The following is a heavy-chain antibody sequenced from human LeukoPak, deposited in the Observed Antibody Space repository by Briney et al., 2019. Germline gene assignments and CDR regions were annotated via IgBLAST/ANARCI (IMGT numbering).Heavy chain of an antibody. CDR2: IRYDGTNK. CDR1: GFTFSSYG. Sequence: GGSLRLSCAASGFTFSSYGMHWVRQAPGKGLEWVAFIRYDGTNKYYADSVKGRFTISRDNSKSTLSLQMNSLRAEDTAIYYCATYRQVMLPFESWGQGTLVTVSS. D-gene: IGHD5-18*01. CDR3: ATYRQVMLPFES. J-gene: IGHJ4*02. V-gene: IGHV3-30*02.